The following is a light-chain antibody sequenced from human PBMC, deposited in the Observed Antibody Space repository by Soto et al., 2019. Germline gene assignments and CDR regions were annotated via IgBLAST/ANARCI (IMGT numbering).Light chain of an antibody. CDR2: DAS. V-gene: IGKV1-33*01. CDR3: QQFYNLPWT. Sequence: DIQMTQSPSSLSASVGDRVTITCQASQDISHYLNWYQQKPGKAPKLLIYDASNLETGVPSKFSGSGSGTHFIFTISSPQPEDIATYYCQQFYNLPWTFGQGTKVEIE. CDR1: QDISHY. J-gene: IGKJ1*01.